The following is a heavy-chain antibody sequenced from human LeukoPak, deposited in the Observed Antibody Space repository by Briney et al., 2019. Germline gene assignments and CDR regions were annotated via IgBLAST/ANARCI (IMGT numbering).Heavy chain of an antibody. Sequence: SVTLSLTCTVSGGSIHSYYWSWLPQPAGKGLAWIGRIYSSGSTNYNPSLKRPVSISVDTFKNQYSLELTSVAAADTAVYYCAKGGKATVVTMWGQGILVTVSS. CDR3: AKGGKATVVTM. D-gene: IGHD4-23*01. CDR2: IYSSGST. CDR1: GGSIHSYY. V-gene: IGHV4-4*07. J-gene: IGHJ4*02.